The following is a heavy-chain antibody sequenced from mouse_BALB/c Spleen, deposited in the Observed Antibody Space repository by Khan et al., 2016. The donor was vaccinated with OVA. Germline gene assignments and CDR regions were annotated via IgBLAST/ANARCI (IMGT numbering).Heavy chain of an antibody. J-gene: IGHJ2*01. CDR1: GYSFTGYF. D-gene: IGHD2-1*01. CDR3: TRIYRSDFDY. CDR2: INPHIGET. V-gene: IGHV1-20*02. Sequence: LQQSGPELVRPGASVKISCTASGYSFTGYFMNWVMQSHGKSLEWIGRINPHIGETFYNQRFKDKATLTVDESSIKAHMELRSLASEDSAVYYCTRIYRSDFDYWGQGTTLTVSS.